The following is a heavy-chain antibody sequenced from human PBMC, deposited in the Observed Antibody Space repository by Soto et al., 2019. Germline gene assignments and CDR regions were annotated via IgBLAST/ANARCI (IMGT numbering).Heavy chain of an antibody. CDR3: ARGGPDGARLDP. CDR1: GGSISSGDYY. Sequence: QVQLQESGPGLVKPSQTLSLTCTVSGGSISSGDYYWSWIRQPPGKGLEWIGYIYYSGSASYNPSPKGRVTRSVAPSETQFSLKLSSVTAAATAVYYCARGGPDGARLDPWGQGTLVTVSS. CDR2: IYYSGSA. V-gene: IGHV4-30-4*01. J-gene: IGHJ5*02.